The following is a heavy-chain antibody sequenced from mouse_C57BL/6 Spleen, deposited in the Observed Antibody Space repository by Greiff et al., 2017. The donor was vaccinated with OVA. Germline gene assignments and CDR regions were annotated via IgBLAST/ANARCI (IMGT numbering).Heavy chain of an antibody. D-gene: IGHD1-1*01. CDR2: IDPEDGDT. V-gene: IGHV14-1*01. CDR1: GFNIKDYY. Sequence: EVQLQESGAELVRPGASVKLSCTASGFNIKDYYMHWVKQRPEQGLEWIGRIDPEDGDTEYAPQFQGKATMTADTSSNTAYLQLSSLTSEDTAVYYCTIYGSSPSWCAYWGQGTLVTVSA. CDR3: TIYGSSPSWCAY. J-gene: IGHJ3*01.